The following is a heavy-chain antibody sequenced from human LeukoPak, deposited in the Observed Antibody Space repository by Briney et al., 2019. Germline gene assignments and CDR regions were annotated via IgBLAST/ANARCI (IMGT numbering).Heavy chain of an antibody. CDR3: ARVSGYDRAYYNFGMDV. CDR1: GFTFSSYS. V-gene: IGHV3-48*04. D-gene: IGHD3-22*01. Sequence: GGSLRLSCAASGFTFSSYSMNWVRQAPGKGLEGVSYISSSSSTIYYADSVKGRFTISRDNAKNSLYLQMNSLRAEDSAVYYCARVSGYDRAYYNFGMDVWGQGTTVTVSS. CDR2: ISSSSSTI. J-gene: IGHJ6*02.